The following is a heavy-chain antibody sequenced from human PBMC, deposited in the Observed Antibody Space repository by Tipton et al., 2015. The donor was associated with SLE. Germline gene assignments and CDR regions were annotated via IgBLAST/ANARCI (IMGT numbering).Heavy chain of an antibody. J-gene: IGHJ3*02. CDR3: ARVGVLWFGENDAFDI. CDR1: GGSLSSYY. CDR2: IYNSGST. V-gene: IGHV4-4*08. Sequence: LRLSCTVSGGSLSSYYWSWIRQPPGKGLEWIGYIYNSGSTNYNPSLKSRVTISVDTPKNQFSLKLSSVTAADTAVYYCARVGVLWFGENDAFDIWGQGTMVTVSS. D-gene: IGHD3-10*01.